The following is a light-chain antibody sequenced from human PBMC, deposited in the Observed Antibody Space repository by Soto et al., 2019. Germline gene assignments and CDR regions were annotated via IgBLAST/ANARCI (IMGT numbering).Light chain of an antibody. J-gene: IGKJ3*01. CDR3: QHRSNWLGT. CDR1: QSVGSF. Sequence: EIVLTQSPATLSLSPGERATLSCRASQSVGSFLAWYQQKSGQTPRLLIYDASKRAPGIPARFSGSGSGTDSTLTISSLEPEDFAVYYCQHRSNWLGTFGPGTKVDIK. CDR2: DAS. V-gene: IGKV3-11*01.